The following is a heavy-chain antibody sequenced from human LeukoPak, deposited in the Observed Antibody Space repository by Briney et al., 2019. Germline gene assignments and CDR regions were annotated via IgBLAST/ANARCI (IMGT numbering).Heavy chain of an antibody. CDR1: GGSISSGDYY. V-gene: IGHV4-30-4*08. J-gene: IGHJ4*02. D-gene: IGHD6-13*01. Sequence: SETLSLTCAVSGGSISSGDYYWSWIRQHPGKGLEWIGYIYYSGSTYYNPSLKSRVTISVDTSKNQFSLKLSSVTAADTAVYYCAVAAAGDSFDYWGQGTLVTVSS. CDR3: AVAAAGDSFDY. CDR2: IYYSGST.